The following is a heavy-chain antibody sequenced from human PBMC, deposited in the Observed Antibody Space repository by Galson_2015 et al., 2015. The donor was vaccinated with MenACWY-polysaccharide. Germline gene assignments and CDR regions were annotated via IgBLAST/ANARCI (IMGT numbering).Heavy chain of an antibody. CDR1: GFTFSSYG. CDR3: AKGDGYNYLGYYFDY. J-gene: IGHJ4*02. V-gene: IGHV3-30*02. Sequence: SLRLSCAASGFTFSSYGMHWVRQAPGKGLEWVAFIRYDGSNKYYADSVKGRFTISRDNSKNTLYLQMNSLRAEDTAVYYCAKGDGYNYLGYYFDYWGQGTLVTVSS. D-gene: IGHD5-24*01. CDR2: IRYDGSNK.